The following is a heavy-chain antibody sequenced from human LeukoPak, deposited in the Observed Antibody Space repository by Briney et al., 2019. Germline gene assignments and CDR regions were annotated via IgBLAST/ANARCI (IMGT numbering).Heavy chain of an antibody. D-gene: IGHD3-22*01. CDR2: ISGSGGST. Sequence: QPGGSLRLSCAASGFTFSSYAMSWVRQAPGKGLEWVSAISGSGGSTYYADSVKGRFTISRDNSKNTLYLQMNSLRAEDTAVYYCAKDLSITMIVVVITSDAFDIWGQGTMVTVSS. J-gene: IGHJ3*02. CDR1: GFTFSSYA. CDR3: AKDLSITMIVVVITSDAFDI. V-gene: IGHV3-23*01.